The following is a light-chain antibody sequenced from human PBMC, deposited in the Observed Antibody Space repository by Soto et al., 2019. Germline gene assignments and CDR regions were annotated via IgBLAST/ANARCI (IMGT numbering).Light chain of an antibody. V-gene: IGKV1-9*01. Sequence: DIQLTQSPSFLSASVRDRVTITCRASQVLSSSLAWYQQKPGKAPKLLIYGVSTLQSGVPSRFSGSGSGTEFTLTISSLQPEDFATYYCQQLNTYPLTFGGGTKVEIK. J-gene: IGKJ4*01. CDR3: QQLNTYPLT. CDR1: QVLSSS. CDR2: GVS.